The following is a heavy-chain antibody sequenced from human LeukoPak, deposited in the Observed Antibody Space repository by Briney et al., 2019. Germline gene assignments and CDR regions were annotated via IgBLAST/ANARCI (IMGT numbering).Heavy chain of an antibody. CDR1: GYTFTGYY. CDR3: ARDRTGYSSGWEDNDY. J-gene: IGHJ4*02. CDR2: INPNSGGT. Sequence: ASVKVSCKASGYTFTGYYMHWVRQAPGQGLEWMGWINPNSGGTNYAQKFQGRVTMTRDTSISTAYMELSRLRSDDTAVYYCARDRTGYSSGWEDNDYWGQGTLVPSPQ. V-gene: IGHV1-2*02. D-gene: IGHD6-19*01.